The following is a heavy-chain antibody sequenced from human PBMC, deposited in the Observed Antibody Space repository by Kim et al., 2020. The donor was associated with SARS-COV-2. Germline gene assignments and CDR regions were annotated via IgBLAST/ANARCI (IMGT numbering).Heavy chain of an antibody. D-gene: IGHD3-10*01. Sequence: GGSLRLSCAASGFTFSSYGMHWVRQAPGKGLEWVAVIWYDGSNKYYADSVKGRFTISRDNSKNTLYLQMNSLRAEDTAVYYCARDSFRGGDNDYYGMDVWGQGTTVTVSS. CDR1: GFTFSSYG. J-gene: IGHJ6*02. V-gene: IGHV3-33*01. CDR2: IWYDGSNK. CDR3: ARDSFRGGDNDYYGMDV.